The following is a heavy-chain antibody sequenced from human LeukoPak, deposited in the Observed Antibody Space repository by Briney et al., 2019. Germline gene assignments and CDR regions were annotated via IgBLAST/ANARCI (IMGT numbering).Heavy chain of an antibody. D-gene: IGHD3-16*02. V-gene: IGHV1-8*01. Sequence: ASVKVSCKASGYTFTSYDINWVRQATGQGLEWMEWMNPNSGNTGYAQKFQGRVTMTRNTSISTAYMELSSLRSEDTAVYYCARGHYDYVWGSYRPFDYWGQGTLVTVSS. CDR2: MNPNSGNT. J-gene: IGHJ4*02. CDR1: GYTFTSYD. CDR3: ARGHYDYVWGSYRPFDY.